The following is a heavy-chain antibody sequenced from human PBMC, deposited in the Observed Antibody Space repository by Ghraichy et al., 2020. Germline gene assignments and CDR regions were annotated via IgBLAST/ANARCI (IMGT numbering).Heavy chain of an antibody. J-gene: IGHJ3*02. Sequence: SVKVSCKASGGTFSSYTISWVRQAPGQGLEWMGRIIPILGIANYAQKFQGRVTITADKSTSTAYMELSSLRSEDTAVYYCARDLSAARRNDAFDIWGQGTMVTVSS. CDR2: IIPILGIA. CDR3: ARDLSAARRNDAFDI. V-gene: IGHV1-69*04. CDR1: GGTFSSYT. D-gene: IGHD6-6*01.